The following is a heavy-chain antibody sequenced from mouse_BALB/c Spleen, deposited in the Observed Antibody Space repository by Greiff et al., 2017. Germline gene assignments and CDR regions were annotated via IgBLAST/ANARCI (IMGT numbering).Heavy chain of an antibody. Sequence: DVMLVESGVGLVQPGGSLKLSCAASGFTFSSYTMSWVRQTPEKRLEWVAYISNGGGSTYYPDTVKGRFTISRDNAKNTLYLQMSSLKSEDTAMYYCARHDGAWFAYWGQGTLVTVSA. CDR3: ARHDGAWFAY. J-gene: IGHJ3*01. CDR1: GFTFSSYT. V-gene: IGHV5-12-2*01. CDR2: ISNGGGST.